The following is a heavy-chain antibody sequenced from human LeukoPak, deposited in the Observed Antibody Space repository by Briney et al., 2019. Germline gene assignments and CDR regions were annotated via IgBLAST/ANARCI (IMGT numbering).Heavy chain of an antibody. J-gene: IGHJ3*02. D-gene: IGHD3-22*01. CDR2: IIPIFGTA. CDR3: ARARITMIVVVSQDAFDI. Sequence: ASVKVSCKASGGTFSSYAISWVRQAPGQGLEWMGRIIPIFGTANYAQKFQGRVTITTDESTSTAYMELSSLRSEDPAVYYCARARITMIVVVSQDAFDIWGQGTMVTVSS. CDR1: GGTFSSYA. V-gene: IGHV1-69*05.